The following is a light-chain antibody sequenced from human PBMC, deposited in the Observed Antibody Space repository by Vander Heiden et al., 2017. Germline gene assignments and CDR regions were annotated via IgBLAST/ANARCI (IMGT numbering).Light chain of an antibody. J-gene: IGKJ4*01. CDR1: QGISSS. Sequence: DIQMTQSPSAVAASVGDRVSITCRASQGISSSLAWYQQKSGKAPKLLIYAASNLQSGVSSRFSGSGSGTDFSLTISSLQPEDFATYFCQQTNSYPFTFGGGTKVEIK. CDR3: QQTNSYPFT. V-gene: IGKV1-12*01. CDR2: AAS.